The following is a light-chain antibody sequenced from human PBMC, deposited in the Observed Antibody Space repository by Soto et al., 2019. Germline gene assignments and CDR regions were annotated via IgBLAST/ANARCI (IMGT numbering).Light chain of an antibody. CDR3: QQYNSYPWT. CDR1: QIVSNV. CDR2: DAS. V-gene: IGKV1-5*01. J-gene: IGKJ1*01. Sequence: DIQMTQSPTTLSASVGDRVTITCRASQIVSNVLAWFQQKPGKGPELLIYDASSLQSGVPSTFSGSGSGTEFTLTISSLQPGDFATYYCQQYNSYPWTFGQGTKVDIK.